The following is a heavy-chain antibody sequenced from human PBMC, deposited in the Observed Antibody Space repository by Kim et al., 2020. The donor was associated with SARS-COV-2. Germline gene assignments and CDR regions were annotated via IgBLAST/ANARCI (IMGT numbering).Heavy chain of an antibody. V-gene: IGHV3-13*04. J-gene: IGHJ6*02. CDR3: ARGIYLWLGVDV. CDR2: IGTAGET. Sequence: GGSLRLSCAASGFIFGGHDMHWVRQGTGKGLEWVSAIGTAGETFYEESLKGRFIISRENGKNSLYLQMDSLRAGDTAVYYCARGIYLWLGVDVWGQGTTVAVSS. D-gene: IGHD3-10*01. CDR1: GFIFGGHD.